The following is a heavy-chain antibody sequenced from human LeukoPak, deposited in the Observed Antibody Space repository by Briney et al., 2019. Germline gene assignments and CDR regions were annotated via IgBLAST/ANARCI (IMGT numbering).Heavy chain of an antibody. CDR3: ARTITIFGALGYFDY. V-gene: IGHV4-31*03. CDR2: IYYSGNT. CDR1: GTSISSGVYS. Sequence: PSETLSLTCTVSGTSISSGVYSWSWVRQHPGKGLEWIAYIYYSGNTYYNPSLKRRVTISVDTSKNQFSLKLSSVTAADTAVYYCARTITIFGALGYFDYWGQGTVTTVSS. J-gene: IGHJ4*02. D-gene: IGHD3-3*01.